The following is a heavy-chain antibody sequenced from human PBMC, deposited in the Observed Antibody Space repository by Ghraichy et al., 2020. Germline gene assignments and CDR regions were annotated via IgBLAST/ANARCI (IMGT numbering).Heavy chain of an antibody. J-gene: IGHJ6*02. Sequence: GGSLRLSCAASGFTFSSYSMNWVRQAPGKGLEWVSSISSSSSYIYYADSVKGRFTISRDNAKKSLYLQMNSLRAADTAVYYCARAKYCSSTSCYTPLFDYYYGMDVWGQGTTVTVSS. CDR1: GFTFSSYS. CDR3: ARAKYCSSTSCYTPLFDYYYGMDV. CDR2: ISSSSSYI. D-gene: IGHD2-2*02. V-gene: IGHV3-21*01.